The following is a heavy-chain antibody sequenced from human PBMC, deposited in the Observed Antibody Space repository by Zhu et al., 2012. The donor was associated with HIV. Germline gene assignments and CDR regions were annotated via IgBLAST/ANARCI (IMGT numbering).Heavy chain of an antibody. CDR1: GFTFDDYA. V-gene: IGHV3-9*03. D-gene: IGHD6-19*01. CDR2: INWNSGST. J-gene: IGHJ2*01. CDR3: AKDLGSGWSGSWYFDL. Sequence: EVQLVESGGGLVQPGRSLRLSCVVSGFTFDDYAMHWVRQTPGKGLEWVSGINWNSGSTGYADSVKGRFTISRDNAKNSLYLQMNSLRAEDMALYYCAKDLGSGWSGSWYFDLWGRGTLVTVSS.